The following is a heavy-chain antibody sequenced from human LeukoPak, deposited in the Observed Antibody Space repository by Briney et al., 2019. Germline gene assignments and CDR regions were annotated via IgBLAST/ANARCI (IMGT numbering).Heavy chain of an antibody. CDR1: GFTFSSYW. D-gene: IGHD3-9*01. CDR3: ARDGFDGRVTAFDI. CDR2: IKQDGSEK. Sequence: GGSLRLSCAASGFTFSSYWMSWFRQAPGKGLEWVANIKQDGSEKYYVDSVKGRFTISRDNAKNSLYLQMNSLRAEDTAVYYCARDGFDGRVTAFDIWGQGTMVTVSS. V-gene: IGHV3-7*01. J-gene: IGHJ3*02.